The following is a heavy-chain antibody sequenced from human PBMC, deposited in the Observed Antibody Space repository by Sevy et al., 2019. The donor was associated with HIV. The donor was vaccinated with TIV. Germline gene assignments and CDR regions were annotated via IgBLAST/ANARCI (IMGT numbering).Heavy chain of an antibody. CDR1: GGSISSYY. V-gene: IGHV4-59*01. CDR2: IYYSGST. CDR3: ARVLYCSSTSCYNEGWFDP. Sequence: SETLSLTCTVSGGSISSYYWSWIRQPPGKGLEWIGYIYYSGSTNYNPSLKSRVTISVDTSKNQFFLKLSSVTAADTAVYYCARVLYCSSTSCYNEGWFDPWGQGTLVTVSS. J-gene: IGHJ5*02. D-gene: IGHD2-2*02.